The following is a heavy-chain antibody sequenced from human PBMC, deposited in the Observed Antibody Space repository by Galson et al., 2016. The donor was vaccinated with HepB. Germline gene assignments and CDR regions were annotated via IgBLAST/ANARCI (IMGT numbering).Heavy chain of an antibody. CDR3: ARGTGMDG. CDR2: ISHDATVT. J-gene: IGHJ6*02. Sequence: SLRLSCAASGFTFGSYVMHWVRQAPGKGLVWVSRISHDATVTTYADSAKGRFIISRDDAKNSLYLQMNSLRVEDTAVYYCARGTGMDGWGQGTTVTVSS. CDR1: GFTFGSYV. V-gene: IGHV3-74*03.